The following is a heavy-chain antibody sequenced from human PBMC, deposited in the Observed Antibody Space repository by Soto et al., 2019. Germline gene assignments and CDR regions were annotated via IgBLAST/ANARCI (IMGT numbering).Heavy chain of an antibody. D-gene: IGHD5-12*01. Sequence: GPVKVSCKASGYTFTSYYMNWVRQAPGQGLEWLGIINPSGGYTTYAQRFLGRVTMTSDTSTTTAYMELSSLRSDDTAVYYCAKDGGKDGYFGNWFDPWGQGTLVTVSS. CDR2: INPSGGYT. V-gene: IGHV1-46*01. CDR1: GYTFTSYY. J-gene: IGHJ5*02. CDR3: AKDGGKDGYFGNWFDP.